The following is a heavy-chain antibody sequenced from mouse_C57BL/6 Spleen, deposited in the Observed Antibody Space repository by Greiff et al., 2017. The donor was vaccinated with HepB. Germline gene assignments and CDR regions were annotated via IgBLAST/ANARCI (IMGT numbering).Heavy chain of an antibody. J-gene: IGHJ2*01. Sequence: EVQLVESGGGLVKPGGSLKLSCAASGFTFSDYGMHWVRQAPEKGLEWVAYISSGSSTIYYADTVKGRFTISRDNAKNTLFLQMTSLRSEDTAMYYCAIITTDVYFDYWGQGTTLTVSS. D-gene: IGHD1-1*01. CDR3: AIITTDVYFDY. CDR1: GFTFSDYG. V-gene: IGHV5-17*01. CDR2: ISSGSSTI.